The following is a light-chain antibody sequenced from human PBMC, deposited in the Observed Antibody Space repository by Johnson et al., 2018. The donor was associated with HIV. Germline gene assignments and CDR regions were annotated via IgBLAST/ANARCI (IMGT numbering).Light chain of an antibody. Sequence: QSVLTQPPSVSAAPGQKVTISCSGSSSNIGKNYVSWYQQLPGTAPKLLIYENNKRPSGISDRFSGSKSGTSSTLGITGLQPGDEADYYCGKWDSSLSAGRVFGTGTKVTVL. CDR1: SSNIGKNY. J-gene: IGLJ1*01. CDR2: ENN. V-gene: IGLV1-51*02. CDR3: GKWDSSLSAGRV.